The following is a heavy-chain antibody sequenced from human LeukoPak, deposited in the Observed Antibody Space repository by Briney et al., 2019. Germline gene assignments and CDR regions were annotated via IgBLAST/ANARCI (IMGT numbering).Heavy chain of an antibody. CDR3: AKIKVTNKHYYYYYMDV. D-gene: IGHD2-8*01. J-gene: IGHJ6*03. Sequence: GRSLRLSCAASGFTFSNYGMHWVRQAPGKGLEWVAVISSDGSNKYYADSVKGRFTISRDNSKNTLYLQMNSLRAEDTAVYYCAKIKVTNKHYYYYYMDVWGKGTTVTISS. V-gene: IGHV3-30*18. CDR1: GFTFSNYG. CDR2: ISSDGSNK.